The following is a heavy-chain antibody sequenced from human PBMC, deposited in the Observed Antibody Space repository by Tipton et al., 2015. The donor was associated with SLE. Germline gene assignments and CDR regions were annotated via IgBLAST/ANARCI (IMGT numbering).Heavy chain of an antibody. Sequence: GSLRLSCAASGFTFSTSWMTWVRQAPGKGLEWVASIKADGSEKYYVGSLKGRFAISRDNAKNSLFLQINSLRAEDTAVYYCARDEASANYLYWGQGTLVTVSS. CDR2: IKADGSEK. CDR1: GFTFSTSW. CDR3: ARDEASANYLY. J-gene: IGHJ4*02. V-gene: IGHV3-7*01. D-gene: IGHD3-10*01.